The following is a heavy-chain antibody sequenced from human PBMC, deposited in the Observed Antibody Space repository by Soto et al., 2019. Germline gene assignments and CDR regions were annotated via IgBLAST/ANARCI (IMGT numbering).Heavy chain of an antibody. D-gene: IGHD3-3*01. Sequence: SETLSLTCTVSGGSISSYYWSWIRQPPGKGLEWIGYIYYSGSTNYNPSLKSRVTISVDTSKNQFSLKLSSVTAADTAVCYCARGGMGERITIFGGKYYDYYYGMDVWGQGTTVTVSS. CDR2: IYYSGST. J-gene: IGHJ6*02. CDR1: GGSISSYY. CDR3: ARGGMGERITIFGGKYYDYYYGMDV. V-gene: IGHV4-59*01.